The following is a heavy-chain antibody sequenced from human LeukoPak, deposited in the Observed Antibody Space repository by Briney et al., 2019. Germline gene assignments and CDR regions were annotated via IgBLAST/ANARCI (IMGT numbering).Heavy chain of an antibody. CDR3: ARTVIAMDMYYFDY. CDR2: IYYSGST. J-gene: IGHJ4*02. V-gene: IGHV4-59*12. CDR1: GGSISSYY. D-gene: IGHD5-18*01. Sequence: SETLSLTCTVSGGSISSYYWSWIRQPPGKGLEWIGYIYYSGSTNYNPSLKSRVTISVDTSKNQFSLKLSSVTAADTAVYYCARTVIAMDMYYFDYWGQGTLVTVSS.